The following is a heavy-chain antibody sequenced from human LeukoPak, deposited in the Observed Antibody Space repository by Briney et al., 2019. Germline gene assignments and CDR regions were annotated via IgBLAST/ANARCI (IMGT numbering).Heavy chain of an antibody. D-gene: IGHD5-12*01. CDR1: GGTFSSYA. V-gene: IGHV1-69*04. CDR3: ARAPFSGRGTFDP. Sequence: SVKVSCKASGGTFSSYAISWVRQAPGQGLEWMGRIIPILGIANYAQKFQGRVTITADKSTSTDYMELSSLRSEDTAVYYCARAPFSGRGTFDPWGQGTLVTVSS. CDR2: IIPILGIA. J-gene: IGHJ5*02.